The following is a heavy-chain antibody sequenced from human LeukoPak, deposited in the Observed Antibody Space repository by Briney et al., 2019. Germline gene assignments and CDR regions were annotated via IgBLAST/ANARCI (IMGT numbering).Heavy chain of an antibody. CDR1: GFSFRSYW. Sequence: GGSLRLSCAASGFSFRSYWMSWVRQAPGKGLEWVANIKEDGNEKYYVDSVKGRFTISRDNAQKSLYLQMNSLRVEDTAVYYCARGGGLDVWGQGATVTVSS. D-gene: IGHD3-16*01. J-gene: IGHJ6*02. V-gene: IGHV3-7*03. CDR3: ARGGGLDV. CDR2: IKEDGNEK.